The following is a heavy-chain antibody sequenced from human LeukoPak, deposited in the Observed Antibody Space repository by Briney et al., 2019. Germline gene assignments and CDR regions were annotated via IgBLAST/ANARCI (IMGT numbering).Heavy chain of an antibody. J-gene: IGHJ4*02. CDR2: IRLDGSAR. V-gene: IGHV3-7*01. CDR1: GFTFNNYW. CDR3: ARDNSGFDY. D-gene: IGHD6-19*01. Sequence: PGGSLRLSCEASGFTFNNYWMAWVRQAPGKGLEWVANIRLDGSARYYGDSVQGRFTISRDDAKNSLFLQMNSLRADDTALYYCARDNSGFDYWGQGTMVTVSS.